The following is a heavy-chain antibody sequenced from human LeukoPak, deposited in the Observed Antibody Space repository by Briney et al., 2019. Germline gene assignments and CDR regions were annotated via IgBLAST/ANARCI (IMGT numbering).Heavy chain of an antibody. CDR3: ARDSYYYDSSGYYSMDYYYGMDV. D-gene: IGHD3-22*01. CDR2: ISYDGSNK. Sequence: PGRSLRLSCAASGFTFSSYAMHWVRQAPGKGLEWVAVISYDGSNKYYADSVKGRFTISRDNSKNTLYLQMNSLRAEDTAVYYCARDSYYYDSSGYYSMDYYYGMDVWGQGTTVTVSS. J-gene: IGHJ6*02. CDR1: GFTFSSYA. V-gene: IGHV3-30-3*01.